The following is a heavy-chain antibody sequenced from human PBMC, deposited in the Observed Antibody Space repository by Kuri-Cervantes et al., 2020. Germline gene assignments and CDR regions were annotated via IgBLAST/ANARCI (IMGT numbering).Heavy chain of an antibody. CDR2: IYPNSGGST. V-gene: IGHV1-46*01. Sequence: ASVKVSCKASGYTFTGYYMHWVRQAPGQGLEWMGWIYPNSGGSTSYAQKFQGRVTMTRDTSTSTVYMELSSLRSEDTAVYYCARLSEYSGSNSENWFDPWGQGTLVTVYS. J-gene: IGHJ5*02. D-gene: IGHD1-26*01. CDR1: GYTFTGYY. CDR3: ARLSEYSGSNSENWFDP.